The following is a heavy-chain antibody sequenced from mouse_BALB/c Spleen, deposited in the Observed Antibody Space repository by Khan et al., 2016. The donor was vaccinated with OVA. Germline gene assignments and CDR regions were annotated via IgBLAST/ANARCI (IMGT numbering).Heavy chain of an antibody. J-gene: IGHJ2*01. V-gene: IGHV1-7*01. CDR1: GYTFSIYW. CDR3: TRDRIDY. Sequence: QVQLQQSGAALAKPGASVKMSCKASGYTFSIYWMHWVKQRPGQGLEWIGYINPTSGYTDYNEKFKDKATLSADKSSSTAYMQLSRLTSEDSAVYYCTRDRIDYWGQGTTLTVSS. CDR2: INPTSGYT.